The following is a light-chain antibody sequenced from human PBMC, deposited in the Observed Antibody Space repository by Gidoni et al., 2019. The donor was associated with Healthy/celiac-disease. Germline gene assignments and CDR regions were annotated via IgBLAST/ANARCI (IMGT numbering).Light chain of an antibody. J-gene: IGKJ3*01. CDR3: QQYNNWPLT. Sequence: EIVMTQSPATLSVSPGERATLSCRASLSVSRNLAWYQQKPGQAPRLLIYGASTRATGIPARFSGAGSGTEFTLTISSLQSVDFAVYYCQQYNNWPLTFGPXTKVDIK. CDR2: GAS. V-gene: IGKV3-15*01. CDR1: LSVSRN.